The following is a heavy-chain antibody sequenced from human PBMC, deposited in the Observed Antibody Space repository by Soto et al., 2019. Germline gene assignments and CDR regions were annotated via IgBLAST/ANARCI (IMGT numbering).Heavy chain of an antibody. CDR2: MYPNNGQT. CDR1: GDTVSKFD. CDR3: ATMIRELIHWLVP. D-gene: IGHD3-16*01. Sequence: ASVKVSCKVSGDTVSKFDCKWARQATGEGPEWMGWMYPNNGQTAYARTLQGRVTITWNRSTSTAYMELSSLTYEDTAVYYCATMIRELIHWLVPWGQGVLVTVSS. J-gene: IGHJ5*02. V-gene: IGHV1-8*01.